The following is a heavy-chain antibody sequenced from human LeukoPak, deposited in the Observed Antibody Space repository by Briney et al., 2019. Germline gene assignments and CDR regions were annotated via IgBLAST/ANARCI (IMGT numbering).Heavy chain of an antibody. CDR1: GFSFDDYA. V-gene: IGHV3-43D*03. CDR2: ITWDGGTT. D-gene: IGHD5-18*01. Sequence: PGGSLRLSCAASGFSFDDYAMHWVRQAPGKGLEWVSLITWDGGTTYYADSVKGRFTISRDNSKNSLYLQVNSLRAEDTAVYYCARVQRGYNPLGYYYYYMDVWGKGTTVTVSS. J-gene: IGHJ6*03. CDR3: ARVQRGYNPLGYYYYYMDV.